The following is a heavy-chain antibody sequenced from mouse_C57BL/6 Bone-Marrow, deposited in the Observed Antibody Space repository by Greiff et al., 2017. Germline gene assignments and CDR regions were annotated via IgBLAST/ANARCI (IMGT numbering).Heavy chain of an antibody. V-gene: IGHV2-2*01. CDR2: IWRGGST. D-gene: IGHD2-3*01. Sequence: QVQLKESGPGLVQPSQSLSITCTASGFSLTSYGVHWVRQSPGKGLEWLGVIWRGGSTAYNAAFISRLSIIKDNSKSQVFFKMNSLQADDTAIYYCARPGDGFYAMDYWGQGASDTVSS. CDR3: ARPGDGFYAMDY. J-gene: IGHJ4*01. CDR1: GFSLTSYG.